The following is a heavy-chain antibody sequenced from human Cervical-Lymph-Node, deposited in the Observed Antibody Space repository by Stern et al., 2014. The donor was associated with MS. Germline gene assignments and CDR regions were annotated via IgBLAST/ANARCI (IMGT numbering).Heavy chain of an antibody. Sequence: QVQLVQSGAELKKPGASGKVSCKASGSTFTSYGIRRVRHAPGQGLEWLVWISAYNGNTNYAQKLQGRVTMTTDTSTSTAYMELRSLRSDDTAVYYCARWAGLWFGELPIDYWGQGTLVTVSS. V-gene: IGHV1-18*04. CDR3: ARWAGLWFGELPIDY. D-gene: IGHD3-10*01. CDR1: GSTFTSYG. CDR2: ISAYNGNT. J-gene: IGHJ4*02.